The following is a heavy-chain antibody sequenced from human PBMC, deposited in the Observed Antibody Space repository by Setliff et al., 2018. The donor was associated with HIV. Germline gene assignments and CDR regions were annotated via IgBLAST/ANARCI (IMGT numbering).Heavy chain of an antibody. Sequence: ASVKVSCKASGDSFSNYAISWVRQAPGQGLEWMGQIVPIFGTPSYAQKFQGRVTITADESTNTAFMELGSLRSDDTAVYYCARDRPYIVGANPIDAFDIWGQGTMVTVSS. CDR1: GDSFSNYA. D-gene: IGHD1-26*01. CDR2: IVPIFGTP. V-gene: IGHV1-69*13. J-gene: IGHJ3*02. CDR3: ARDRPYIVGANPIDAFDI.